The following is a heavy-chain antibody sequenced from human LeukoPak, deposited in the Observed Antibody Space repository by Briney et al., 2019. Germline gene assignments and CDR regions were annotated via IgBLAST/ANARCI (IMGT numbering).Heavy chain of an antibody. CDR1: GASISTYF. J-gene: IGHJ4*02. CDR2: MYYTGNT. CDR3: ARKDGDF. Sequence: PSETLSLTCTVSGASISTYFWTWIRQSPGKGLEWIGYMYYTGNTNCNPSLKSRLAMSADTSKNQISLQLSSVTAADTAIYYCARKDGDFWGQGILVTVSS. D-gene: IGHD5-24*01. V-gene: IGHV4-59*13.